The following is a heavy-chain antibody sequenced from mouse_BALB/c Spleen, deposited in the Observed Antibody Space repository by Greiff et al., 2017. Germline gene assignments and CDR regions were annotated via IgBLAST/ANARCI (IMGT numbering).Heavy chain of an antibody. CDR2: IRSKSNNYAT. CDR1: GFTFNTYA. D-gene: IGHD2-10*02. V-gene: IGHV10-1*02. CDR3: VRLSYGYWYFDV. Sequence: GGGLVQPKGSLKLSCAASGFTFNTYAMNWVRQAPGKGLEWVARIRSKSNNYATYYADSVKDRFTISRDDSQSMLYLQMNNLKTEDTAMYYCVRLSYGYWYFDVWGAGTTVTVSS. J-gene: IGHJ1*01.